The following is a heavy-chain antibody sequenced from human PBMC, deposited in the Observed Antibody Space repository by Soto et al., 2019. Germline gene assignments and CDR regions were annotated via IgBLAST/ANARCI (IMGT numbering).Heavy chain of an antibody. V-gene: IGHV1-8*01. CDR1: GYTFTIYD. Sequence: ASVKVSCKASGYTFTIYDINWVRQATGQGLEWMGGMIPNSGTTSYAQKFQGRVTMTRDTSTSTVYMELSSLRSEDTAVYYCAREGDSSSPPADYYYGMDVWGQGTTVTVSS. J-gene: IGHJ6*02. CDR2: MIPNSGTT. CDR3: AREGDSSSPPADYYYGMDV. D-gene: IGHD6-6*01.